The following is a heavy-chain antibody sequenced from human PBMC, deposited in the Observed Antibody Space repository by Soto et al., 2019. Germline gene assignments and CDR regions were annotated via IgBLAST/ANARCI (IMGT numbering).Heavy chain of an antibody. V-gene: IGHV3-15*01. D-gene: IGHD6-19*01. CDR1: GFTFSNAW. J-gene: IGHJ4*02. CDR3: ATGGLGLDY. Sequence: GGSLRLSCAASGFTFSNAWMNWVRQAPGKGLEWVGRVKSKVDGETIDYSAPVKGRFSISRDDSKNTVYLQMNSLKIEDTAVYYCATGGLGLDYWGQGTLVTVSS. CDR2: VKSKVDGETI.